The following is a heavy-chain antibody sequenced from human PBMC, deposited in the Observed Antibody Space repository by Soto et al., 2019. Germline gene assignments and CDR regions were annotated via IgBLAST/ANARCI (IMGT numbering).Heavy chain of an antibody. J-gene: IGHJ4*02. CDR3: ARESEDLTXNFDY. CDR2: ISSTTNYI. CDR1: GFPFDTSA. Sequence: EGRLLESGGGLVPPGGSLRLSCVASGFPFDTSAMNWVRQTPEKGLEWVSSISSTTNYIYYGDSMKGRFTISRDNAKNSLYLEMNSLRAEDTAVYXCARESEDLTXNFDYWGQGTLVTVSS. V-gene: IGHV3-21*06.